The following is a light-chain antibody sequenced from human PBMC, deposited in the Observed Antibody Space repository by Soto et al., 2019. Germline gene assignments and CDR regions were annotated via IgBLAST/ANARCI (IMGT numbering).Light chain of an antibody. J-gene: IGKJ1*01. CDR3: QQHNSYRRT. Sequence: DIQMTQSPSTLSASVGDRVTITCRASQSISSWLAWYQQKPGKAPKLVIYKASSLESGVPSRFSGSGSGTEFTLTISSLQPDDFATYYCQQHNSYRRTFGQETKVEIK. CDR1: QSISSW. CDR2: KAS. V-gene: IGKV1-5*03.